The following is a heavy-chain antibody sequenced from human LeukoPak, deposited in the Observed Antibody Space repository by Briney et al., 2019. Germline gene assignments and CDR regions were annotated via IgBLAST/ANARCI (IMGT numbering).Heavy chain of an antibody. Sequence: PSETLSLTCTVSGGSISGYYWSWLRQPPGKGLEWIGHIYYTGSTNYNPSLRSRLTISLDTSTSQFSLRLSSVTAADTAVYYCARHKPTGSYPLELWGQGTLVTVSS. CDR3: ARHKPTGSYPLEL. D-gene: IGHD3-10*01. J-gene: IGHJ4*02. CDR1: GGSISGYY. CDR2: IYYTGST. V-gene: IGHV4-59*08.